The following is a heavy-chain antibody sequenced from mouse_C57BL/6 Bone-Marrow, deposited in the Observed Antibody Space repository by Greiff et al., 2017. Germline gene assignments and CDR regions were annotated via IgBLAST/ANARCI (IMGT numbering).Heavy chain of an antibody. CDR2: ISYDGSN. J-gene: IGHJ3*01. CDR3: ARDLGEAY. D-gene: IGHD4-1*01. CDR1: GYSITSGYY. V-gene: IGHV3-6*01. Sequence: EVQLQESGPGLVKPSQSLSLTCSVTGYSITSGYYWNWIRQFPGNKLEWMGYISYDGSNNYNPSLKNRISITRDTSKNQFFLKLNAVTTEDTATXYCARDLGEAYWGQGTLVTVSA.